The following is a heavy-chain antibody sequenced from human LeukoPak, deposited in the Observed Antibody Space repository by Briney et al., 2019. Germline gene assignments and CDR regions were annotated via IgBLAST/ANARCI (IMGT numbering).Heavy chain of an antibody. J-gene: IGHJ4*02. CDR2: ISTSSIYI. D-gene: IGHD2-15*01. CDR3: ARDRGHCSGGSCSGPFDY. V-gene: IGHV3-21*04. CDR1: GFTFSSYS. Sequence: GGSLRLSCAASGFTFSSYSMNWVRQAPGKGLEWVSSISTSSIYIYYADSVKGRFTISRDNAKNSLYLQMNSLRAEDTALYYCARDRGHCSGGSCSGPFDYWGQGTLVTVSS.